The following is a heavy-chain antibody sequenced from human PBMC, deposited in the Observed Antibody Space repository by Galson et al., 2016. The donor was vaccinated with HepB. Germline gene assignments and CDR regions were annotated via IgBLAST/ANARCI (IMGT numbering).Heavy chain of an antibody. CDR2: IDWTDYK. J-gene: IGHJ3*01. V-gene: IGHV2-70*01. CDR3: ARPRGFWQQLSGFDL. CDR1: GFSLSTSGMC. Sequence: PALVKPTQTLTLTCTFSGFSLSTSGMCVTWIRQPPGKALEWLALIDWTDYKYCSTSLKTRLTISKDTSKNQVVFTMTNMDPVDAATYYCARPRGFWQQLSGFDLWGQGTMVTVSS. D-gene: IGHD6-13*01.